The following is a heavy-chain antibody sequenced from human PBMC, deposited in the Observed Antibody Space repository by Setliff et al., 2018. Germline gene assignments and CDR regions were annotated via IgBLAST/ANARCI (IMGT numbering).Heavy chain of an antibody. D-gene: IGHD3-3*01. Sequence: PSETLSLTCSVSGASISTTYYYWTWIRQPPGKGLEWIGEINHSGSSNYNPSLKSRVTISIDTSKNQFSLSLSSVTAADTAVYYCARMSGFQYMDVWGKGTTVTVSS. V-gene: IGHV4-39*07. CDR1: GASISTTYYY. CDR3: ARMSGFQYMDV. J-gene: IGHJ6*03. CDR2: INHSGSS.